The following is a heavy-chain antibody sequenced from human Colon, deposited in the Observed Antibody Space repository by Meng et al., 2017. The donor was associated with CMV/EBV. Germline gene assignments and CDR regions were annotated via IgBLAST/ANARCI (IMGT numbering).Heavy chain of an antibody. CDR1: GFTFSSYS. D-gene: IGHD2-2*01. V-gene: IGHV3-48*04. CDR3: TRGDY. CDR2: ISSSSSTI. Sequence: GESLKISCAASGFTFSSYSMNWVRQAPGKGLEWVSYISSSSSTIYYADSVKGRFTISRDHAKNSLYLQMNSLRAEDTAVYYATRGDYWGQGTLVTVSS. J-gene: IGHJ4*02.